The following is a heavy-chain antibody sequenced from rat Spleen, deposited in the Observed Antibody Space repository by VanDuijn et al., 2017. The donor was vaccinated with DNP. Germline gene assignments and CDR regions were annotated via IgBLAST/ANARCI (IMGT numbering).Heavy chain of an antibody. CDR2: INTGSGGT. V-gene: IGHV1-43*01. Sequence: QVQLQQSGAELAKPGSSVMISCRASAYTFTSYYISWIKQTTGQGLEYIGYINTGSGGTNDNEKFKGKATLTVDKSSSTAFMQLSSLTPDDSAVYYCTTEEDYGYNWFAYWGQGALVTVSS. D-gene: IGHD1-7*01. CDR1: AYTFTSYY. CDR3: TTEEDYGYNWFAY. J-gene: IGHJ3*01.